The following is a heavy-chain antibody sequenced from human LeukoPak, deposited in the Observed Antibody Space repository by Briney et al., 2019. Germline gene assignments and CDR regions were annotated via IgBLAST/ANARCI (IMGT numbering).Heavy chain of an antibody. CDR1: GGSISSYY. J-gene: IGHJ4*02. V-gene: IGHV4-59*01. CDR3: ARRSYGSGNPFDS. D-gene: IGHD3-10*01. Sequence: PSETLSLTCTVSGGSISSYYWSWLGQPPGKGVEGVGYIYYSGSTNYNPSLKSRVTISVDTSKNQFSLKLSSVTAADTAVYYCARRSYGSGNPFDSCGQGTLVTVSS. CDR2: IYYSGST.